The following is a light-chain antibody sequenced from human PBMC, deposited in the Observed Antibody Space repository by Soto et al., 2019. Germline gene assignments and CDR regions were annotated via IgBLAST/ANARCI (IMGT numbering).Light chain of an antibody. V-gene: IGLV2-8*01. CDR2: EVV. Sequence: QSVLTQPPSASGTPGQTVTISCSGTYSNIGRNYVYWYQQLTGKAPRLIIYEVVQRPSGVPDRFSGSKSGNTASLTVSGLQAADEADYFCKSYAGSNTYVFGSGTKVTVL. J-gene: IGLJ1*01. CDR1: YSNIGRNY. CDR3: KSYAGSNTYV.